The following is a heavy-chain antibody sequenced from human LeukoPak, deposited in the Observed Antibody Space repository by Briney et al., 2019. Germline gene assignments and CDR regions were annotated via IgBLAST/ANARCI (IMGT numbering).Heavy chain of an antibody. CDR1: GFTFDDYA. D-gene: IGHD2-15*01. CDR2: ISWNSGSI. CDR3: AKDMGGGGSSYYGMDV. V-gene: IGHV3-9*01. Sequence: PGGSLRLSCAASGFTFDDYAMHWVRQAPGKGLEWVSGISWNSGSIGYADSVKGRFTISRDNAKNSLYPQMNSLGAEDTALYYCAKDMGGGGSSYYGMDVWGQGTTVTVSS. J-gene: IGHJ6*02.